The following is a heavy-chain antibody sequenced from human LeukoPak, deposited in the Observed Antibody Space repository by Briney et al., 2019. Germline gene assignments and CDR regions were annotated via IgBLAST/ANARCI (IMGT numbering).Heavy chain of an antibody. CDR2: ISGSGGST. D-gene: IGHD2-2*01. CDR1: GFTFSSYA. V-gene: IGHV3-23*01. J-gene: IGHJ4*02. Sequence: LAGVSLRLSCAASGFTFSSYAVSWVPQAPGKGLVWVSAISGSGGSTYYADSVKGRFTISRDNSKNTLYLQMNSLRAEDTAVYYCAKEKCSSTSCFPYFDYWGQGTLVTVSS. CDR3: AKEKCSSTSCFPYFDY.